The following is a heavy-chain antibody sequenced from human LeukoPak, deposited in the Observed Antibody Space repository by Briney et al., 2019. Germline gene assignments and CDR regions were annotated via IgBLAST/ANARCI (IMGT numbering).Heavy chain of an antibody. CDR2: MSPNSGNT. J-gene: IGHJ4*02. V-gene: IGHV1-8*01. Sequence: ASVKVSCKASGYTFTSYDINWVRQATGEGLEWMGWMSPNSGNTGYAQKFQGRVTMTRDTSTTTVYMELSSLRSEDTAVYYCARDQGLTGYFDYWGQGTLVTVSS. CDR3: ARDQGLTGYFDY. D-gene: IGHD3-9*01. CDR1: GYTFTSYD.